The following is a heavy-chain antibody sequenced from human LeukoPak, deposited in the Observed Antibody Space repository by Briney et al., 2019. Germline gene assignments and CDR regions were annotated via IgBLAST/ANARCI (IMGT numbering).Heavy chain of an antibody. CDR2: IYPGDSDT. V-gene: IGHV5-51*01. J-gene: IGHJ6*02. CDR1: GYSFISYW. Sequence: GESLKISCKGSGYSFISYWIGWVRQMPGKGLEWMGIIYPGDSDTRYSPSFQGQVTISADKSISTAYLQWSSLKASDTAMYYCARHGGVGGGSSYYYYGMDVWGQGTTVTVSS. D-gene: IGHD2-15*01. CDR3: ARHGGVGGGSSYYYYGMDV.